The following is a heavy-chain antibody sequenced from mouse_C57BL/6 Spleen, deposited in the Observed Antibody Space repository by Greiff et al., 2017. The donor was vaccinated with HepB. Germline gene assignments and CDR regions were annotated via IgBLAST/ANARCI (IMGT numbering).Heavy chain of an antibody. Sequence: VQLQQPGAELVKPGASVKLSCKASGYTFTSYWMHWVKQRPGQGLEWIGMIHPNSGSTNYNEKFKSKATLTVDKSSSTAYMQLSSLTSEDSAVYYCARDDYASWVDYWGQGTTLTVSS. CDR2: IHPNSGST. D-gene: IGHD2-4*01. V-gene: IGHV1-64*01. J-gene: IGHJ2*01. CDR1: GYTFTSYW. CDR3: ARDDYASWVDY.